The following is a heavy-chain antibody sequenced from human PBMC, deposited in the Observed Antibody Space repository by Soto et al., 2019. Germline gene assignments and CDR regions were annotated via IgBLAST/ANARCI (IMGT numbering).Heavy chain of an antibody. D-gene: IGHD3-10*01. V-gene: IGHV2-70*01. Sequence: SGPTLVNPTQTLTLTCTFSGFSFTTSGMCVSWIRQPPGKALEWLALIDWDDDKFYVTSLKTRFTISRDTSKNQVVLTMTNMDPLDTATYYCARNFYDTGNYYARIDYWGPGTLVTVSS. CDR3: ARNFYDTGNYYARIDY. CDR2: IDWDDDK. CDR1: GFSFTTSGMC. J-gene: IGHJ4*02.